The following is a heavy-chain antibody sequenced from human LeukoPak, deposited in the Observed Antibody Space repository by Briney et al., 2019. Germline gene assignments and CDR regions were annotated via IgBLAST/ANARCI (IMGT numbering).Heavy chain of an antibody. CDR2: MNPNSGNT. D-gene: IGHD3-10*01. J-gene: IGHJ4*02. V-gene: IGHV1-8*01. Sequence: ASVTVSCTASGYTFTGYDINWVRQATGQGLEWMGWMNPNSGNTGYAQNFQGRVTMTRNTSINTAYMELSSLRSEDTAVYYCASRADHRDYWGQGTLVTVSS. CDR1: GYTFTGYD. CDR3: ASRADHRDY.